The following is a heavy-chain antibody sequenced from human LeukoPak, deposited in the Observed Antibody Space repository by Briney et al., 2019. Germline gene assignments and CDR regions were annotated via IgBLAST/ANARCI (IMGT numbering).Heavy chain of an antibody. V-gene: IGHV1-24*01. CDR2: FDPEDGET. J-gene: IGHJ4*02. Sequence: ASVKVSCKVSGYTLTELSMHWVRQAPGKGLEWMGGFDPEDGETIYAQKFQGRVTMTEDTSTDTAYMELSSLRSEDTAVYYRATPDSSGWYSGFDYWGQGTLVTVSS. D-gene: IGHD6-19*01. CDR3: ATPDSSGWYSGFDY. CDR1: GYTLTELS.